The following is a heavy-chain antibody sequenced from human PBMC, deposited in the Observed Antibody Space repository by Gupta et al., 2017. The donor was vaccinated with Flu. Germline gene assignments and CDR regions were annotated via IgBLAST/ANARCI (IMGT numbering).Heavy chain of an antibody. J-gene: IGHJ4*02. CDR1: GGTFSSYA. D-gene: IGHD2-21*02. Sequence: QVQLVQSGAEVKKPGSSVKVSCKASGGTFSSYAISWVRQAPGQGLEWMGGIIPIFGTANYAQKFQGRVTITADESTSTAYMELSSLRSEDTAVYYCARSSCGGDCYFPEQTPRAFDYWGQGTLVTVSS. V-gene: IGHV1-69*01. CDR3: ARSSCGGDCYFPEQTPRAFDY. CDR2: IIPIFGTA.